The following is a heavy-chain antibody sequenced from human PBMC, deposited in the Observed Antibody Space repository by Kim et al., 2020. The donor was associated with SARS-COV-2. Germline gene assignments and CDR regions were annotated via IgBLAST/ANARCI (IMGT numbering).Heavy chain of an antibody. J-gene: IGHJ3*02. CDR2: ISSGSSYI. Sequence: GGSLRLSCAASGLSFSNYGMNWVRQAPGKGLEWVSYISSGSSYIYYADSMKGRFTISRDNGKSTVYLQMNSLRVEDTAVYYCASPGGSSGPSDEAFDIWGQGTMVTVSS. CDR1: GLSFSNYG. D-gene: IGHD6-19*01. CDR3: ASPGGSSGPSDEAFDI. V-gene: IGHV3-21*06.